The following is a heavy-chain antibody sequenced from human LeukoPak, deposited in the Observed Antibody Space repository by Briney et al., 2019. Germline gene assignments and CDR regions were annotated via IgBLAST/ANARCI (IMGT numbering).Heavy chain of an antibody. V-gene: IGHV1-18*04. Sequence: ASVKVSCKASGYTFTNYGISWVRQAPGQGLEWMGWISAYNGNTNYAQKLQGRVTMTTDTSTSTAYMELRSLRSDDTAVYYCARGEPDTAMVPGNYWGQGTLVTVSS. CDR2: ISAYNGNT. CDR3: ARGEPDTAMVPGNY. CDR1: GYTFTNYG. D-gene: IGHD5-18*01. J-gene: IGHJ4*02.